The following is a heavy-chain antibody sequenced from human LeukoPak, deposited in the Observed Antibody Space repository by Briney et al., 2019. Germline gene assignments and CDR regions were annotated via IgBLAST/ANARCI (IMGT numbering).Heavy chain of an antibody. V-gene: IGHV4-34*01. CDR2: INRSGST. CDR1: GGSFSGYY. D-gene: IGHD3-10*01. CDR3: AREGRYYYGSGSYFDY. Sequence: SETLSLTCAVYGGSFSGYYWSWIRQPPGKGLEWIGEINRSGSTNYNPSLKSRVTISVDTSKNQFSLKLSSVTAADTAVYYCAREGRYYYGSGSYFDYWGQGTLVTVSS. J-gene: IGHJ4*02.